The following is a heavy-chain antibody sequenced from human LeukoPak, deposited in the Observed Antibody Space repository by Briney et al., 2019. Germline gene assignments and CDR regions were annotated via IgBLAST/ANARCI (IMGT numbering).Heavy chain of an antibody. CDR2: INHSGST. J-gene: IGHJ4*02. V-gene: IGHV4-34*01. D-gene: IGHD5-18*01. CDR1: GGSFSGYY. Sequence: PSETLSLTCAVYGGSFSGYYWSWIRQPPGKGLEWIGEINHSGSTNYNPSLKSRVTISVDTSKNQFSLKLSSVTAADTAVYYCARDGLWSAHFDYWGQGTLVTVSS. CDR3: ARDGLWSAHFDY.